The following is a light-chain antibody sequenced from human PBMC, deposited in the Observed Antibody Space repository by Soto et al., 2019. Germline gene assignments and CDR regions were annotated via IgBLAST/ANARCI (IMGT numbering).Light chain of an antibody. CDR1: RSNIGNNY. J-gene: IGLJ2*01. CDR2: DNN. Sequence: QSVLTQPPSVSAAPGQKVTISCSGSRSNIGNNYVSWYQQLPGTAPKLLIYDNNKRPSGIPDRFSASKSGTSATLGITGLQTGDEADYYCGTWDNSLSAGVFGGGTKVTVL. V-gene: IGLV1-51*01. CDR3: GTWDNSLSAGV.